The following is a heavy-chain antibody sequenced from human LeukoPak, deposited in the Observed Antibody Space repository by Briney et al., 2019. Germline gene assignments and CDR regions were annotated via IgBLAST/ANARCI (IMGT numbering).Heavy chain of an antibody. J-gene: IGHJ5*02. CDR1: GYPISSGYY. CDR2: IYHSGST. Sequence: SETLSLTCTVSGYPISSGYYWGWIRQPPGKGLDWIGSIYHSGSTYYNPSLKSRVTISVDTSKNQFSLKLSSVTAADTAVYYCARDLYPSGGSWSPGWFDPWCQGTLVTVSS. D-gene: IGHD2-15*01. V-gene: IGHV4-38-2*02. CDR3: ARDLYPSGGSWSPGWFDP.